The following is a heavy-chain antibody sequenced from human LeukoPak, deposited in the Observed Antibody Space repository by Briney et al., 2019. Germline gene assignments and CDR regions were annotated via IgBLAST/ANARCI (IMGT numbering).Heavy chain of an antibody. Sequence: PGGSLRLSCAASGFTFSSYEMNWVRQAPGKGLEWVSYISSSGSNIYYADSVKGRFTISRDNDKNSLYLQMNSLRAEDTAVYYYAEVGITMIEGFWGKGTTVTTSS. D-gene: IGHD3-22*01. CDR1: GFTFSSYE. CDR2: ISSSGSNI. J-gene: IGHJ6*04. V-gene: IGHV3-48*03. CDR3: AEVGITMIEGF.